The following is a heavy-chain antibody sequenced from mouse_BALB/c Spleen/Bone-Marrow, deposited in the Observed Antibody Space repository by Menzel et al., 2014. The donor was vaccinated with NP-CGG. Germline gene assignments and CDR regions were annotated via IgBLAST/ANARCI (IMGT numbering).Heavy chain of an antibody. V-gene: IGHV14-3*02. CDR2: IDPVNGNT. J-gene: IGHJ1*01. D-gene: IGHD1-1*01. CDR1: GFNIKDAY. Sequence: EVKLMESGAELVKPGASVKLSCTASGFNIKDAYMHWVKQRPEQGLEWIGRIDPVNGNTKYDPKFQGKATITADTSSNTAYLQLSSLTSEDNAVYYCARYDYGWYFYVWGAGTTVTVSS. CDR3: ARYDYGWYFYV.